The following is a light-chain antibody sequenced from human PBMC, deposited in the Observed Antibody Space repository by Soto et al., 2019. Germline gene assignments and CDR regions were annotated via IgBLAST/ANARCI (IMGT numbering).Light chain of an antibody. V-gene: IGKV1-5*01. CDR3: QQYESYSPLT. CDR2: AAS. CDR1: ESIDNW. Sequence: DIQMTPSPSTLSASVGDTLIITCRASESIDNWLAWYQQKPGKAPKLLLFAASTLVGGVPSRFSGRRSGTEFTLTIAGLQPEDFATYYCQQYESYSPLTFGGGTRLEIK. J-gene: IGKJ5*01.